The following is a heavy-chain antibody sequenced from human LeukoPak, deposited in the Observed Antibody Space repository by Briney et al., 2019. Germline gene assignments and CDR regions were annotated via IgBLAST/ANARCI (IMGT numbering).Heavy chain of an antibody. J-gene: IGHJ6*02. V-gene: IGHV1-69*04. Sequence: ASVKVSCKASGGTFSSYAISWVRQAPGQGLEWMGRIIPILGIANYAQKFQGRVTITADKSTSTAYMELSSLRSEDTAVYYCARDYDTMYGMDVWGQGTTVTVSS. D-gene: IGHD5-12*01. CDR1: GGTFSSYA. CDR3: ARDYDTMYGMDV. CDR2: IIPILGIA.